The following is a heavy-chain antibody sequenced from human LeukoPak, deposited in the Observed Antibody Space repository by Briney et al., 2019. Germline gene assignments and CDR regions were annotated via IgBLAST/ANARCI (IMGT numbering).Heavy chain of an antibody. J-gene: IGHJ4*02. CDR2: VYSSGTA. Sequence: SETLSLTCLVYVGSLSGYYWAWIRQPAGKVLEWVGRVYSSGTAYYNPSLESRVTISLNTTNNQFSLRMTSMTAADTAVYYCARGTDMTTLTGYYSFEYWSPGTLVSVSS. CDR3: ARGTDMTTLTGYYSFEY. V-gene: IGHV4-4*07. CDR1: VGSLSGYY. D-gene: IGHD5-24*01.